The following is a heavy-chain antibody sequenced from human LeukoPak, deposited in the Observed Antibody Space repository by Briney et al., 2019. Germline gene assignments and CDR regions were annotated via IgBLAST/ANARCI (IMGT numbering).Heavy chain of an antibody. Sequence: GGSLRLSCAASGFTFSSYAMSWVRQAPGKGLEWVSAIGGSGGSTYYADSVKGRFTISRDNAKNTLYLQMNSLRAEDAAVYYCASGGLRSFSVDYWGQGTLVTVSS. D-gene: IGHD3-16*01. J-gene: IGHJ4*02. CDR3: ASGGLRSFSVDY. CDR1: GFTFSSYA. CDR2: IGGSGGST. V-gene: IGHV3-23*01.